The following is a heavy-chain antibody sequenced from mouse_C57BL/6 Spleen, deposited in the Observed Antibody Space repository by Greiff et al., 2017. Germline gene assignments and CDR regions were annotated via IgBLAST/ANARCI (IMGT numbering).Heavy chain of an antibody. CDR3: ARWYDYVDYFDY. CDR2: ISSGSSTI. Sequence: EVMLVESGGGLVKPGGSLKLSCAASGFTFSDYGMHWVRQAPEKGLEWVAYISSGSSTIYYADTVKGRFTISRDNAKNTLFLQMTSLRSEDTAMYYCARWYDYVDYFDYWGQGTTLTVSS. CDR1: GFTFSDYG. D-gene: IGHD2-4*01. J-gene: IGHJ2*01. V-gene: IGHV5-17*01.